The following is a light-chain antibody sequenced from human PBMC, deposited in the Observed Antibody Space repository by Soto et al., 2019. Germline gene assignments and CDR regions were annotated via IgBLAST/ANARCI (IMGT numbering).Light chain of an antibody. CDR2: DVS. Sequence: QSALTQPASVSGSPGQSITISCTGTSSDVGAYNYVSWYQQHPGRAPKLMIYDVSNRPSGVSSRFSGSKSGNTASLTISGLQAEDEADYYCSSYTTSRLLVFGGGTKVTVL. CDR3: SSYTTSRLLV. CDR1: SSDVGAYNY. V-gene: IGLV2-14*01. J-gene: IGLJ2*01.